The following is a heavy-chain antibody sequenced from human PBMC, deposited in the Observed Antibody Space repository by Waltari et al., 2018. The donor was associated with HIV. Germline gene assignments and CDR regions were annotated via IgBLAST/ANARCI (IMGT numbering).Heavy chain of an antibody. CDR1: GYTFTRYF. J-gene: IGHJ4*02. CDR2: INPYSGGT. D-gene: IGHD6-19*01. Sequence: QVQLIQSGAEVKKPGASVKVSCKTSGYTFTRYFVHWVRQAPGQGLEWMGWINPYSGGTNYARKFQGRVTMTRDASISTTYMDLTSLRSDDTAVYYCARASSQWLIEYWGQGTLVTVSS. V-gene: IGHV1-2*02. CDR3: ARASSQWLIEY.